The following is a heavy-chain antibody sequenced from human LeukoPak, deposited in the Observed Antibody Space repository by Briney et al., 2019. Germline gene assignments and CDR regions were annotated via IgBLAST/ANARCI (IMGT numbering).Heavy chain of an antibody. D-gene: IGHD6-13*01. CDR2: IYYSGST. V-gene: IGHV4-31*03. CDR3: ARRSSTWSFDY. Sequence: PSQTLSLTCTVSGGSISSGGYYWSWIRQHPGKGLEWIGYIYYSGSTYYNPSLKSRVTIFVDTSKNQFSLKLSSVTAADTAVYYCARRSSTWSFDYWGQGTLVTVSS. J-gene: IGHJ4*02. CDR1: GGSISSGGYY.